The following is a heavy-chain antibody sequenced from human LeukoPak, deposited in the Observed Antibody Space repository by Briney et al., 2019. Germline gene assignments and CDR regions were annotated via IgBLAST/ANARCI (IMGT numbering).Heavy chain of an antibody. V-gene: IGHV3-30-3*01. Sequence: PGGSLRLSCVVSAFTFSIYPMHWVRQAPGKGLEWVAVIGYDGVDTYYGDSVRGRFRISRDDSKNTLYLRMDSLRSEDTAVYYCVRDSRTGPPDYFDYWGQGTLVTVSS. J-gene: IGHJ4*02. D-gene: IGHD3-10*01. CDR2: IGYDGVDT. CDR3: VRDSRTGPPDYFDY. CDR1: AFTFSIYP.